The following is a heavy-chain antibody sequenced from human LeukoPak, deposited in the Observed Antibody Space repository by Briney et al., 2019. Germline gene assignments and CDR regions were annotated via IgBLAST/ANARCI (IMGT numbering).Heavy chain of an antibody. J-gene: IGHJ3*02. V-gene: IGHV3-23*01. CDR2: ISRNGDST. CDR3: AKDASGSFADASDI. CDR1: RFTFSSYA. D-gene: IGHD3-10*01. Sequence: GGSLRLSCAASRFTFSSYAMTWVRQAPGKGLERVSSISRNGDSTYYADSVKGRFTISRDNSRNTLYLQMYSLRLEDTAVYYCAKDASGSFADASDIWGQGTMVTVSS.